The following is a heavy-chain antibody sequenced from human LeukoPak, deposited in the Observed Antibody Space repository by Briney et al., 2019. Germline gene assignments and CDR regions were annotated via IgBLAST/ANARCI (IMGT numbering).Heavy chain of an antibody. J-gene: IGHJ1*01. CDR2: MSDIGPNT. CDR3: ARGWAAIPD. Sequence: GGSLRLSCAASGFTVTDYAMTWIRQSPGKGLEWVSSMSDIGPNTYYADSVKGRFTISRDNAKNLLSLQMSSLREEDTALYYCARGWAAIPDWGQGTLVTVSS. V-gene: IGHV3-23*01. D-gene: IGHD2-15*01. CDR1: GFTVTDYA.